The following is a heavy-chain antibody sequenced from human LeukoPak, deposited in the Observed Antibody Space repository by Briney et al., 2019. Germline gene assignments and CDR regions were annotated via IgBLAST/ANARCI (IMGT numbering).Heavy chain of an antibody. CDR1: GFTVSNNY. V-gene: IGHV3-53*01. CDR3: VRKNRDFNAAFDI. D-gene: IGHD1-14*01. Sequence: PGGSLRLSCAASGFTVSNNYMSWVRQAPGKGLERVSISYSDSNTNYADSVKGRFTISRDTSQNTLSLQMSSLRAEDTAVYYCVRKNRDFNAAFDIWGQGTVVTVSS. J-gene: IGHJ3*02. CDR2: SYSDSNT.